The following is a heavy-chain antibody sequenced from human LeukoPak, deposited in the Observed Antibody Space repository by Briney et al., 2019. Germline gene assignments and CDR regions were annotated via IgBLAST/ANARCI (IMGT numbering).Heavy chain of an antibody. D-gene: IGHD4-17*01. CDR1: GYSFTGYY. CDR2: INPNSGGT. V-gene: IGHV1-2*02. Sequence: ASVTVSCKASGYSFTGYYIHWVRQAPGQGLEWMGWINPNSGGTNYAQKFQGRVTMTRNTSMSTAYLELSILRSDDTAVYHCARGVTNGDYGRMFDHWGQGTLVTVSS. CDR3: ARGVTNGDYGRMFDH. J-gene: IGHJ5*02.